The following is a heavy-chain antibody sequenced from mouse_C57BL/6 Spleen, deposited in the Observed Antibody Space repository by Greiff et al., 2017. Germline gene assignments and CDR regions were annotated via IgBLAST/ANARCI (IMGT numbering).Heavy chain of an antibody. CDR2: ISYDGIN. D-gene: IGHD1-1*01. V-gene: IGHV3-6*01. CDR3: ARESITTVVATDWYFDV. J-gene: IGHJ1*03. Sequence: EVQLVESGPGLVKPSQSLSLTCSVTGYSITSGYYWNWIRQFPGNKLEWMGYISYDGINNYNPSLKNRISITRDPSKNQFFLKLNSVTTEDTATYYCARESITTVVATDWYFDVWGTGTTVTVSS. CDR1: GYSITSGYY.